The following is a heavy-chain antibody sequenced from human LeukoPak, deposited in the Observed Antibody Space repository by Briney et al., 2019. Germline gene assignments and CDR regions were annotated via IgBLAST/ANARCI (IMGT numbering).Heavy chain of an antibody. CDR2: IYHSGST. Sequence: SETLSLTCAVSGGSISSGGYSWSWIRQPPGKGLEWIGHIYHSGSTYYNPSLKSRVTISVDTSKNQFSLKLSSVTAADTAVYYCARARRYYGSGTQFDPWGQGTLVTVSS. V-gene: IGHV4-30-2*01. J-gene: IGHJ5*02. D-gene: IGHD3-10*01. CDR3: ARARRYYGSGTQFDP. CDR1: GGSISSGGYS.